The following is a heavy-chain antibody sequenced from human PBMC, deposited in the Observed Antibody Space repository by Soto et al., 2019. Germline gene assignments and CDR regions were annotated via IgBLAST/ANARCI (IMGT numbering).Heavy chain of an antibody. V-gene: IGHV3-21*01. CDR2: ISSGGEYL. D-gene: IGHD6-13*01. CDR1: GLTFSAFG. Sequence: EVQLVESGGGLVKPGGSLRLSCAASGLTFSAFGMNWVRQAPGKGLEWVSSISSGGEYLDYADSVKGRLTISRDNAKNSLFLQLDXXXXXXXXXXXXXXXGAAGAVMGVWGQGTRVTVSS. J-gene: IGHJ6*02. CDR3: XXXGAAGAVMGV.